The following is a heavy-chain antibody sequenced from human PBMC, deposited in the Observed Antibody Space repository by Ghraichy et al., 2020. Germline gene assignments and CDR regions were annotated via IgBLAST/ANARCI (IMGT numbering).Heavy chain of an antibody. V-gene: IGHV4-31*03. D-gene: IGHD2-8*02. J-gene: IGHJ6*02. CDR1: GDSISSGDYY. CDR2: IYYSGGT. CDR3: ARDHAGAYYYYAMDV. Sequence: SETLSLTCTVSGDSISSGDYYCTWIRQHPGKGLEWIGYIYYSGGTYYNPSLKSRLTISVDTSKNQFSLKLSSVTAADTAVYYCARDHAGAYYYYAMDVWGQGTTVTVSS.